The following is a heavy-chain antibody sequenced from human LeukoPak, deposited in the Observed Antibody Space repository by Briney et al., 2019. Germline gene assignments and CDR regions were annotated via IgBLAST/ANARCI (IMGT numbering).Heavy chain of an antibody. CDR3: ARDGDHYYDSSAYYFDY. Sequence: GGSLRLSCAASAFTFGSYSMNWVRQAPGKGLEWVSSISSSSSYIYYADSVKGRFTISRDNAKNSLYLQMNSLRAEDTAVYYCARDGDHYYDSSAYYFDYWGQGTLVTVSS. D-gene: IGHD3-22*01. J-gene: IGHJ4*02. V-gene: IGHV3-21*01. CDR1: AFTFGSYS. CDR2: ISSSSSYI.